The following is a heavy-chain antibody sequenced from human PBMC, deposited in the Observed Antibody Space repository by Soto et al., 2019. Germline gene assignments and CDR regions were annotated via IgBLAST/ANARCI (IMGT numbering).Heavy chain of an antibody. J-gene: IGHJ5*02. V-gene: IGHV3-21*01. Sequence: GGSLRLSCAASGFTFSGYTMNWVRQAPGKGLEWVSSISRSSSYIYYADSVRGRFTISRDDAKNSLYLQMNSLRAEDTAVYYCARDRYDFWSGYFSPWGQGTLVTVSS. CDR1: GFTFSGYT. CDR3: ARDRYDFWSGYFSP. CDR2: ISRSSSYI. D-gene: IGHD3-3*01.